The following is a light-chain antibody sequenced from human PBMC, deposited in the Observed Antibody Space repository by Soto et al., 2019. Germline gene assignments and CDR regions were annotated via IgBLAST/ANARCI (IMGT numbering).Light chain of an antibody. J-gene: IGLJ1*01. CDR2: DVS. Sequence: QSALTQPASVSGSPGQSITIPCSGTSSDVGSYNVVSWYQQHPGKAPKLVIYDVSNRPSGVSPRFSGAKSGNTASLTIAGLQAEVEADYYCSSYTRTSTYVFGTGTKVTGL. CDR1: SSDVGSYNV. CDR3: SSYTRTSTYV. V-gene: IGLV2-14*03.